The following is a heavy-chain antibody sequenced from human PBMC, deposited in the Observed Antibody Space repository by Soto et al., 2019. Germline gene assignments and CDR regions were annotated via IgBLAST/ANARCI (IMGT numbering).Heavy chain of an antibody. Sequence: QVQLVESGGGVVQPGRALRLSCAASGFTFSSYGMHWVRQAPGKGLEWVAVIWYDGSNKYYTDSVQGRFTISRDKSKNTVYMQMNSLRAEVTAVYYCARDYRVGQLVRVFDYWGQGTLVTVSS. CDR1: GFTFSSYG. V-gene: IGHV3-33*01. D-gene: IGHD6-6*01. CDR3: ARDYRVGQLVRVFDY. CDR2: IWYDGSNK. J-gene: IGHJ4*02.